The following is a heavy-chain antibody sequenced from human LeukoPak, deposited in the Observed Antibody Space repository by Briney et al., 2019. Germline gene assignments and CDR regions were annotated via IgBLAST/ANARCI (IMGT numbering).Heavy chain of an antibody. V-gene: IGHV6-1*01. CDR3: ARDKWLDTFFDY. J-gene: IGHJ4*02. D-gene: IGHD6-19*01. CDR2: TYYRSKWYY. CDR1: GDSVSRSSAA. Sequence: SQTLPLTCDVSGDSVSRSSAAWTWIRQSPSRGLEWLGRTYYRSKWYYDYAESVQGRITINPDTSKNQVSLQLKSVTTEDTAVYYCARDKWLDTFFDYWGQGILVTVSS.